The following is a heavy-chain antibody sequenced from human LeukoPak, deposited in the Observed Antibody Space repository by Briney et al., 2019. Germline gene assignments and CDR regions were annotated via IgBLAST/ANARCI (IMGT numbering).Heavy chain of an antibody. CDR2: IYYSGST. CDR1: GGSISSYY. J-gene: IGHJ4*02. CDR3: ARGRDGYNYNY. V-gene: IGHV4-59*01. Sequence: KPSDSLSLTCTVSGGSISSYYGSWIRQPPGKGLEWIGYIYYSGSTNYNPSLKSRVTISVDTSKNQFSLKLSSVTAADTAVYYCARGRDGYNYNYWGQGTLVTVSS. D-gene: IGHD5-24*01.